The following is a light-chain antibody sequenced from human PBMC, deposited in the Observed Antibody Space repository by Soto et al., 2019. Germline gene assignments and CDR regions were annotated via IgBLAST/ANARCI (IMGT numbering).Light chain of an antibody. J-gene: IGKJ1*01. CDR3: QQYNNWPPWT. CDR1: QSVNSN. Sequence: EIVMTQSPATLSVSPGERATLSCRASQSVNSNLAWYQQQPGQAPRLLIYDASTSATGIPPRFSGSGSGTEFTLTISSLQSEDFAVYYCQQYNNWPPWTFGQGTKVEIK. CDR2: DAS. V-gene: IGKV3-15*01.